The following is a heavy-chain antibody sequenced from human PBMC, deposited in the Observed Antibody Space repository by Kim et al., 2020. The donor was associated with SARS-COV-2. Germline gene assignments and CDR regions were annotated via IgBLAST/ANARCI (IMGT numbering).Heavy chain of an antibody. V-gene: IGHV5-51*01. CDR3: ARPRYSSSWYPFDY. D-gene: IGHD6-13*01. Sequence: GESLKISCKGSGYSFSTYWIGWVRQMPGNGLEWMGIIYPADSHTTYSLSFEGQVTISVDKSISTAYLQWSGLKASDTAMYYCARPRYSSSWYPFDYWGQGTLVTVSS. J-gene: IGHJ4*02. CDR2: IYPADSHT. CDR1: GYSFSTYW.